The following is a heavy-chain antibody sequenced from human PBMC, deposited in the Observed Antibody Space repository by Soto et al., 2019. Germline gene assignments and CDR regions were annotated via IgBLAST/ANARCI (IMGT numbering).Heavy chain of an antibody. J-gene: IGHJ4*02. D-gene: IGHD3-22*01. CDR1: GFTFSSYA. CDR2: ISGSGGST. Sequence: GGSLRLSCAASGFTFSSYAMSWVRQAPGKGLEWVSAISGSGGSTYYADSVKGRFTISRDNSKNTLYLQMNSLRAEDTAVYYCAKSPYYYDSSAPKAFDDRGQGTLVTVSS. CDR3: AKSPYYYDSSAPKAFDD. V-gene: IGHV3-23*01.